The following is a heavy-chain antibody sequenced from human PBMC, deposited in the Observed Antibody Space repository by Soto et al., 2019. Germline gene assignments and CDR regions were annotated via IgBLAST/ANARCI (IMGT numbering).Heavy chain of an antibody. CDR3: AIAYCSGGSCYFPYYYMDV. CDR2: IYPGDSDT. V-gene: IGHV5-51*01. D-gene: IGHD2-15*01. Sequence: GESLKISCKGSGYSFTSYWIGWVRQMPGKGLEWMGIIYPGDSDTRYSPSFQGQVTISADKSISTAYLQWSSLKASDTAMYYCAIAYCSGGSCYFPYYYMDVWGKGTTVTVSS. CDR1: GYSFTSYW. J-gene: IGHJ6*03.